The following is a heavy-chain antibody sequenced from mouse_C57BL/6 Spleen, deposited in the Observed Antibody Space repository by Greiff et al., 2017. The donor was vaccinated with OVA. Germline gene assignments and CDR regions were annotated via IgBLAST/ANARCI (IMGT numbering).Heavy chain of an antibody. CDR1: GYAFTNYL. V-gene: IGHV1-54*01. CDR3: ARQGVVADYYAMDY. Sequence: QVQLQQSGAELVRPGTSVKVSCKASGYAFTNYLIEWVKQRPGQGLEWIGVINPGSGGTNYNEKFKGKATLTADKSSSTAYMQLSSLTSEDSAVYFCARQGVVADYYAMDYWGQGTSVTVSS. J-gene: IGHJ4*01. CDR2: INPGSGGT. D-gene: IGHD1-1*01.